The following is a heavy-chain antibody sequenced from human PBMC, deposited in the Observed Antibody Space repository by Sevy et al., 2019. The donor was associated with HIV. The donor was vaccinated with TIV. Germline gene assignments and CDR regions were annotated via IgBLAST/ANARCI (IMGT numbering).Heavy chain of an antibody. V-gene: IGHV3-23*01. J-gene: IGHJ5*02. CDR1: GFTFSSYA. CDR3: ARHLNVLRFLEWSRFDP. CDR2: ISCSGGST. D-gene: IGHD3-3*01. Sequence: GGSLRLSCAASGFTFSSYAMSWVRQAPGKGLEWVSAISCSGGSTYYADSVKGRFTISRDNSKNTLYLQMNSLRAEDTAVYYCARHLNVLRFLEWSRFDPWGQGTLVTVSS.